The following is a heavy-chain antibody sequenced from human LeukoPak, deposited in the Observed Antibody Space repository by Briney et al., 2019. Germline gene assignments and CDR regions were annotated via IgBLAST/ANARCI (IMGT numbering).Heavy chain of an antibody. CDR1: GGSINTDSWY. Sequence: SETLSLTCTVSGGSINTDSWYWGWIRQPPGKGLEWIGNIYYSGYTYYNPSLKSRVTISIDTSKNQFSLKLSSVTAADTAVYYCARHHSVLLWFGGDYYMDVWGKGTTVTISS. CDR3: ARHHSVLLWFGGDYYMDV. V-gene: IGHV4-39*01. D-gene: IGHD3-10*01. J-gene: IGHJ6*03. CDR2: IYYSGYT.